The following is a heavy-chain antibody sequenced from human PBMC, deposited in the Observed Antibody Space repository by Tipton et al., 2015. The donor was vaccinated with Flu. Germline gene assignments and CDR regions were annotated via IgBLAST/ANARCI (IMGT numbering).Heavy chain of an antibody. CDR2: IYHSGST. V-gene: IGHV4-38-2*02. J-gene: IGHJ4*02. CDR3: ARGPEQWLVNPHYFDY. CDR1: GDSVSPYF. D-gene: IGHD6-19*01. Sequence: TLSLTCTVSGDSVSPYFWSWIRQPPGKGLEWIGSIYHSGSTYYNPSPKSRVTISVDTSKNQFSLKLSSVTAADTAVYYCARGPEQWLVNPHYFDYWGQGTLVTVSS.